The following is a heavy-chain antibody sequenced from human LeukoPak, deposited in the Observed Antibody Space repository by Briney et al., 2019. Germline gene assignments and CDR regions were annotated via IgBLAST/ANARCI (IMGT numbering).Heavy chain of an antibody. Sequence: PGGSLRLSCAASGFTFSSYSMNWVRQAPGKGLEWVSYISSSSSTIYYADSVKGRFTISRDNAKNSLYLQMNSLRAEDTAVYYCAREPPGGSYYVPFDYWGQGTLVTVSS. J-gene: IGHJ4*02. CDR2: ISSSSSTI. D-gene: IGHD1-26*01. CDR3: AREPPGGSYYVPFDY. CDR1: GFTFSSYS. V-gene: IGHV3-48*01.